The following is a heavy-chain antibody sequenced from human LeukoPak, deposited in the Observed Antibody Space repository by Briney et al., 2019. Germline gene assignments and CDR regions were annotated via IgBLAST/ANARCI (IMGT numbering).Heavy chain of an antibody. Sequence: GRSLRLSCAASGFXFSSYGIHWVRQAPGKGREWVAVIWYDGSNKYYADSVKGRFTISRDNSKNTLYLQMNSLRAEDTAVYYCARDRGVAVAVFDYWGQGTLVTVSS. D-gene: IGHD6-19*01. CDR1: GFXFSSYG. J-gene: IGHJ4*02. V-gene: IGHV3-33*01. CDR3: ARDRGVAVAVFDY. CDR2: IWYDGSNK.